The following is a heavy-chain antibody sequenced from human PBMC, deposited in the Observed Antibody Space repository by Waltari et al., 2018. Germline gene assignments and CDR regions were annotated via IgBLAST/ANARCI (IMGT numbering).Heavy chain of an antibody. V-gene: IGHV4-38-2*01. CDR2: IYYSGTT. CDR1: GYSITSGYY. D-gene: IGHD3-22*01. Sequence: QVQLQESGPGLVKPSETLSLTCAVSGYSITSGYYWGWIRQPPGKGLEWIGSIYYSGTTYYNPSLKGRLTISVATSKNQFSLELSSVTAADTAVYYCARVNYYDSSGYKGAFDYWGQGTLVTVSS. CDR3: ARVNYYDSSGYKGAFDY. J-gene: IGHJ4*02.